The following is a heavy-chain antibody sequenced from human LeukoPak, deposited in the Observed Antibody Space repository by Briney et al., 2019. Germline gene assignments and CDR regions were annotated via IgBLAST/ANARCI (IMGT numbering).Heavy chain of an antibody. J-gene: IGHJ5*02. CDR2: IDRSGST. D-gene: IGHD6-13*01. CDR1: GGSFSGYY. CDR3: PGGGIAAAGPRFDP. V-gene: IGHV4-34*01. Sequence: SETLSLTCAVYGGSFSGYYWSWIRQPPGKGLEWIGEIDRSGSTNYNPSLTSRVTISVDTSKNQCYLTMSCVTAADTAAYYFPGGGIAAAGPRFDPWGQGSLVDVSS.